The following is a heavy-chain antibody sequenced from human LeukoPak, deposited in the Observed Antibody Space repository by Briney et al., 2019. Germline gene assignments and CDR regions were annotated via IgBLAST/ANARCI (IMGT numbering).Heavy chain of an antibody. CDR3: ARGVSFVY. CDR2: INHSGST. CDR1: GGSFSGYY. D-gene: IGHD3-10*01. J-gene: IGHJ4*02. Sequence: SETLSLTCAVYGGSFSGYYWSWNRQPPGKGLEWIGEINHSGSTNYNPSLKSRVTISVDTSKNQFSLKLSSVTAADTAVYYCARGVSFVYWGQGTLVTVSS. V-gene: IGHV4-34*01.